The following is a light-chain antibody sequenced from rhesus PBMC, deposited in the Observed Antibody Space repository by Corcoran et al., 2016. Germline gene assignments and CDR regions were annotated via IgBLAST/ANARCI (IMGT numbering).Light chain of an antibody. Sequence: QSAPIQSPSVSGSLGQSVTISCTGTSSDIGRYNYVSWYRQQPGTTTKLLIYKVYMRGSGVSDRFSGSKSGNTDSLNISGLQPGDEADYYCSSLEASDTYVFGTGTRLTVL. J-gene: IGLJ1*01. CDR2: KVY. V-gene: IGLV2-11*01. CDR3: SSLEASDTYV. CDR1: SSDIGRYNY.